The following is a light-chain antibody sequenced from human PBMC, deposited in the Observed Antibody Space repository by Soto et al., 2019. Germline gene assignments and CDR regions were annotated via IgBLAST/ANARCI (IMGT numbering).Light chain of an antibody. CDR2: DAS. Sequence: IALTHSLAALALTPXGLATLSGRASQSVSSYLAWYQQKPGQAPRLLIYDASNRATGIPARFSGSGSGTDFTLTISSLEPEDFAVYYCQQRSNGPRTFGQGTKVDIK. CDR1: QSVSSY. J-gene: IGKJ1*01. CDR3: QQRSNGPRT. V-gene: IGKV3-11*01.